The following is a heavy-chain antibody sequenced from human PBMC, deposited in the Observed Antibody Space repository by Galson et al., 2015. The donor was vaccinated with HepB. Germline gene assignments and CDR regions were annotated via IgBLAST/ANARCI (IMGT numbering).Heavy chain of an antibody. CDR1: GYTFTNYD. Sequence: SCKASGYTFTNYDIDWVRQATGQGLEWMGWMNPNSGNTGYAQKFQGRLTMTRNTSISTAYMELSSLRSEDTAVYYCARGHSIFVVPTHTDLDYWGQGTLVAVSS. CDR3: ARGHSIFVVPTHTDLDY. J-gene: IGHJ4*02. D-gene: IGHD3-3*02. CDR2: MNPNSGNT. V-gene: IGHV1-8*01.